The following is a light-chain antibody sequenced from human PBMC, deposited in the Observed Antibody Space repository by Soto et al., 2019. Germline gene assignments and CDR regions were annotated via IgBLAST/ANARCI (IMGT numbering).Light chain of an antibody. V-gene: IGLV1-44*01. CDR2: ANN. CDR3: ATWDGSLNAVV. J-gene: IGLJ2*01. CDR1: NSNIGSNP. Sequence: QSVLTQSPSASGTPGQRVTISCSGSNSNIGSNPVNWYQQLPGMAPKLLISANNQRPSGVPDRFSGSKSGTSASLAIRGLQSEDEADYYCATWDGSLNAVVFGGGTKLTVL.